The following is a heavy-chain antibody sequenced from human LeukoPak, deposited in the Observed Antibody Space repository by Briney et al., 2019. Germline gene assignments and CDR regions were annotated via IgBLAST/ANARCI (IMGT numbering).Heavy chain of an antibody. V-gene: IGHV3-30*18. CDR3: AKGVLGKSPWGWFDP. CDR1: GFTFSSYG. D-gene: IGHD7-27*01. Sequence: GGSLRLSCAASGFTFSSYGMHWVRQAPGKGLEWVAVISYDGSNKYYADSVKGRFTISRDNSKNTLYLQMNSLRAEDTAVYYCAKGVLGKSPWGWFDPWGQGTLVTVSS. J-gene: IGHJ5*02. CDR2: ISYDGSNK.